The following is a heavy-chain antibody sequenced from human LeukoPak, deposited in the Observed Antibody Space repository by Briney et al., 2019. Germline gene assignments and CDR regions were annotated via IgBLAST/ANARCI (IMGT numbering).Heavy chain of an antibody. CDR2: MSYDGFNK. V-gene: IGHV3-30*18. D-gene: IGHD5-18*01. CDR1: GFTFSSYA. Sequence: GGSLRLSCAASGFTFSSYAMHWVRQSLGKGLEWVAVMSYDGFNKYYADSVKGRFTISRDNSKNTLYLQMNSLRAEDTAVYYCAKTKGHSYGYCFDYWGQGTLVTVSS. J-gene: IGHJ4*02. CDR3: AKTKGHSYGYCFDY.